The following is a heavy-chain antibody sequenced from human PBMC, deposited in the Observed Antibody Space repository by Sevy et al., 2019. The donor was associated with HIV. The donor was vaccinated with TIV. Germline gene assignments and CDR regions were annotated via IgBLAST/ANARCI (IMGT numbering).Heavy chain of an antibody. CDR2: IYHSGST. V-gene: IGHV4-38-2*01. D-gene: IGHD5-18*01. Sequence: SETLSLTCAVSGYSISSGYYWGWIRQPPGKGLEWIGSIYHSGSTYYNPSLKSRVTISVDTSKNQFSLKLGSVTAADTAVYYCARAAGGYSYGYVSWFDPWGQGTLVTVSS. J-gene: IGHJ5*02. CDR3: ARAAGGYSYGYVSWFDP. CDR1: GYSISSGYY.